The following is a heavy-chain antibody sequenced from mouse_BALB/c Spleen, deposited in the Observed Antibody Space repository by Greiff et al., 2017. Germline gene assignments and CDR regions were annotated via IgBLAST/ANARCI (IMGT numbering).Heavy chain of an antibody. V-gene: IGHV2-6-7*01. CDR3: AREGSSGYFYAMDY. D-gene: IGHD3-1*01. CDR1: GFSLTGYG. CDR2: IWGDGST. J-gene: IGHJ4*01. Sequence: VKLEESGPGLVAPSQSLSITCTVSGFSLTGYGVNWVRQPPGKGLEWLGMIWGDGSTDYNSALKSRLSISKDNSKSQVFLKMNSLQTDDTARYYCAREGSSGYFYAMDYWGQGTSVTVSS.